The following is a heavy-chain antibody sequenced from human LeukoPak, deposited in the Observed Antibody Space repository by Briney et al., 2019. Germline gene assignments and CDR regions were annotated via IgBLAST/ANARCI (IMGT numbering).Heavy chain of an antibody. J-gene: IGHJ6*02. Sequence: SETLSLTCTVSGGSISSYYWSWIRQPPGKELEWIGYIYYSGSTNYNPSLKSRVTISVDTSKNQFSLKLSSVTAADTAVYYCARGGIGIAAAGTPLASYYYYYYGMDVWGQGTTVTVSS. D-gene: IGHD6-13*01. CDR2: IYYSGST. V-gene: IGHV4-59*01. CDR3: ARGGIGIAAAGTPLASYYYYYYGMDV. CDR1: GGSISSYY.